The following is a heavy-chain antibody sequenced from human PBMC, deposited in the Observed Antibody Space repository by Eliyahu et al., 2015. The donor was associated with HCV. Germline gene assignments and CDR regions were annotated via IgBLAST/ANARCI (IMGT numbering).Heavy chain of an antibody. CDR1: FSSYS. V-gene: IGHV3-21*01. CDR3: ALYYYYYGMDV. J-gene: IGHJ6*02. CDR2: ISSSSSYI. Sequence: FSSYSMNWVRQAPGKGLEWVSSISSSSSYIYYADSVKGRFTIPRDNAKNSLYLQMNSLRAEDTAVYYCALYYYYYGMDVWGQGTTVTVSS.